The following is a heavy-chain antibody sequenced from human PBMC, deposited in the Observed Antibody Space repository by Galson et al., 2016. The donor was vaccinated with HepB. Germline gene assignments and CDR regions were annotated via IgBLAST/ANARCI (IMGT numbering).Heavy chain of an antibody. D-gene: IGHD3-16*01. CDR2: IYWDDGK. J-gene: IGHJ4*02. CDR3: ARVLDYNSVWGSFDY. V-gene: IGHV2-5*02. CDR1: GYSISSGYY. Sequence: TLSLTCSVSGYSISSGYYWGWIRQPPGKGLEWLALIYWDDGKRYSPSLKRRLSITKDTSKNLVVLTMTDMDPVDTATYYCARVLDYNSVWGSFDYWGQGTLVTVSS.